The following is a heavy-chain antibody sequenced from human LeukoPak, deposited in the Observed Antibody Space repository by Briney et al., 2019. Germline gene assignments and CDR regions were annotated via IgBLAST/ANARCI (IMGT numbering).Heavy chain of an antibody. CDR1: GGSISSYY. Sequence: PSETLSLTCTVSGGSISSYYWSWIRQPPGKGLEWIGYIYYSGSTNYNPSLKSRVTISVDTSKNQFSLKLSSVTAADTAVYYCARGRGYSSSWYYWGQGTLVTVSS. J-gene: IGHJ4*02. V-gene: IGHV4-59*01. CDR2: IYYSGST. D-gene: IGHD6-13*01. CDR3: ARGRGYSSSWYY.